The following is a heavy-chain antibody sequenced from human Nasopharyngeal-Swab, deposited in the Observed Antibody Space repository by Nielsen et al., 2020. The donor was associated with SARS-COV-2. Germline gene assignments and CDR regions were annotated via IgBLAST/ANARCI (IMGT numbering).Heavy chain of an antibody. CDR3: AKEGATGWFDP. V-gene: IGHV4-59*11. J-gene: IGHJ5*02. CDR1: GVSITSQY. Sequence: SETLSLTCTVSGVSITSQYWSWIRQPPGQGLEWIGYISHNSGTSYNPSLTSRVTMFMDTSKNQFSLRLRSVTAADTAVYYCAKEGATGWFDPWGQGTLVTVSS. CDR2: ISHNSGT.